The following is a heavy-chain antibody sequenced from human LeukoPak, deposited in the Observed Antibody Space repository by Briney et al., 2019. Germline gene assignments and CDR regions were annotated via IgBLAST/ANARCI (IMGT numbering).Heavy chain of an antibody. J-gene: IGHJ6*02. D-gene: IGHD6-25*01. CDR2: ISGSGGST. CDR3: AKVLXXDGXXXMDV. Sequence: PGGSLRPSCAASGFTFSSYAMSWVRQAPGKGLEWVSAISGSGGSTYYADSVKGRFTISRDNSKNTLYLQMNSLRAEDTAVYYCAKVLXXDGXXXMDVWGQGTTVTVSS. CDR1: GFTFSSYA. V-gene: IGHV3-23*01.